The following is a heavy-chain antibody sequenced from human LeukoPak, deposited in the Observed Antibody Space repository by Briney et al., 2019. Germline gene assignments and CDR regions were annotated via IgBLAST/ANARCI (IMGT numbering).Heavy chain of an antibody. CDR2: KYYSGST. V-gene: IGHV4-61*01. CDR3: ARGLSYGFDFDS. Sequence: SETLSLTCDVSGVSINTCCYYWTWIRQPPGKGPEWVGYKYYSGSTRYNSSLRSRLTISLDTSKNQFSLRLTSVTAAATAVYYCARGLSYGFDFDSWGPGTLVIVSS. J-gene: IGHJ4*02. CDR1: GVSINTCCYY. D-gene: IGHD5-18*01.